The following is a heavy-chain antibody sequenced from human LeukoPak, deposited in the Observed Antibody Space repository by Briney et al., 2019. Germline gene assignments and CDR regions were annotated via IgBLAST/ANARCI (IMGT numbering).Heavy chain of an antibody. V-gene: IGHV4-59*01. Sequence: SETLSLTCTVSGGSISSYYWSWIRQPPGKGLEWIGYIYYSGSTNYNPSLKSRVTISVDTSKNQFSLKLSSVTAADTAVYYCARDRLYDSSGYLDYWGQGTLVTVSS. CDR3: ARDRLYDSSGYLDY. D-gene: IGHD3-22*01. J-gene: IGHJ4*02. CDR1: GGSISSYY. CDR2: IYYSGST.